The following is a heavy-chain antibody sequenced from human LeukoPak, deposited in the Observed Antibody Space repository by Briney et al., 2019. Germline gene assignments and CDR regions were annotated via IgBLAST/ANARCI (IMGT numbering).Heavy chain of an antibody. D-gene: IGHD4-17*01. Sequence: GGSLRLSCAASGFTVSSNYMSWVRQAPGKGLEWVSVIYSGGSTYYADSVKGRFTISRDNSKNTLYLQMNSLRAEDTAVYYCARESGYGDLLFDCWGQGTLVTVSS. J-gene: IGHJ4*02. CDR1: GFTVSSNY. CDR3: ARESGYGDLLFDC. CDR2: IYSGGST. V-gene: IGHV3-53*01.